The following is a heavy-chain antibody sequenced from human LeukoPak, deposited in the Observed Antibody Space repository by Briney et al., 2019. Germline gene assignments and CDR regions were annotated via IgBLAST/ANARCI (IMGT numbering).Heavy chain of an antibody. CDR3: ARVYSSSWCLDY. CDR2: IYYSGST. CDR1: GGSISSYY. J-gene: IGHJ4*02. V-gene: IGHV4-59*01. D-gene: IGHD6-13*01. Sequence: PSETLSLTCTVSGGSISSYYWSWLRQPPGKGLEWIGYIYYSGSTNYNPSLKSRVTISVDTSKNQFSLKLSSVTAADTAVYYCARVYSSSWCLDYWGQGTLVTVSS.